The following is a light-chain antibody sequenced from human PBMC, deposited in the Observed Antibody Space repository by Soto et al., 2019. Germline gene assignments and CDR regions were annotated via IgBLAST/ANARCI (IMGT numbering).Light chain of an antibody. Sequence: EIVMTQSPATLSVSPGERATLSCRASQSVSSNLAWYQQKPGQAPRLLIYGASTRATGIPARFSGSGSGTEFTLTISSLQSEDFPVYYCEQDNNWPPWKFGQGSKVEIK. CDR1: QSVSSN. CDR2: GAS. J-gene: IGKJ1*01. V-gene: IGKV3-15*01. CDR3: EQDNNWPPWK.